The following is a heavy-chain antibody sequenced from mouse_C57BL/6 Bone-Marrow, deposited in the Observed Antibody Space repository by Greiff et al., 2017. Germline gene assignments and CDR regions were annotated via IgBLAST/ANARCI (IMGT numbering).Heavy chain of an antibody. D-gene: IGHD2-3*01. CDR1: GFTFSSYA. J-gene: IGHJ4*01. V-gene: IGHV5-4*03. CDR2: ISDGGSYT. CDR3: ARWLLGAMDY. Sequence: EVNVAESGGGLVKPGGSLKLSCAASGFTFSSYAMSWVRQTPEKRLEWVATISDGGSYTYYPDNVKGRFTISRDNAKNNLYLQMSHLKSEDTAMYYCARWLLGAMDYWGQGTSVTVSS.